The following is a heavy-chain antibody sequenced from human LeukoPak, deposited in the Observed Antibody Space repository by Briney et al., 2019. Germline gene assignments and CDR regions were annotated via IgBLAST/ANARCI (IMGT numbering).Heavy chain of an antibody. CDR1: GLIFSTCG. V-gene: IGHV3-30*02. Sequence: GGSLRLSCVASGLIFSTCGMHWGRQAPGKGVEWLTNIRDDERATYYADSVKVRFTTSRENSKNTLYLQMNSLRGEDTAVYYCAKQMMERQQYYYMDVWGKGTSVTVSS. CDR2: IRDDERAT. D-gene: IGHD6-13*01. CDR3: AKQMMERQQYYYMDV. J-gene: IGHJ6*03.